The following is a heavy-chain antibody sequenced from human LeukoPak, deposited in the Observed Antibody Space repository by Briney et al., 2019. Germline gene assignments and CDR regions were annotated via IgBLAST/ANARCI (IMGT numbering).Heavy chain of an antibody. V-gene: IGHV3-23*01. CDR3: AREAYGSGHRYSDF. Sequence: PGGSLRLSCAASGFTFSSYAMSWVRQAPGKGLEWVSAISGSGGSTYYADSVKGRFTISRDNAKNTLYLQMNSLRTEDTAMYFCAREAYGSGHRYSDFWGQGTLVTVSS. CDR2: ISGSGGST. CDR1: GFTFSSYA. D-gene: IGHD6-19*01. J-gene: IGHJ4*02.